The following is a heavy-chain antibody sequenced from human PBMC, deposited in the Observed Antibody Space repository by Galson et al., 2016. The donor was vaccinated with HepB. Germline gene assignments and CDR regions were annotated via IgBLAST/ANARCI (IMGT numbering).Heavy chain of an antibody. D-gene: IGHD3-3*01. CDR2: IWHDGNQK. Sequence: SLRLSCAVSGFIFNNYAMHWVRQAPGKGLEWVAVIWHDGNQKYYADSVKGRFTVPRDNSNNTMYLQMNNLRVEDTAVYYCARAGFGVVTTTNNWLDPWGQGIMVTVSS. J-gene: IGHJ5*02. CDR1: GFIFNNYA. CDR3: ARAGFGVVTTTNNWLDP. V-gene: IGHV3-33*01.